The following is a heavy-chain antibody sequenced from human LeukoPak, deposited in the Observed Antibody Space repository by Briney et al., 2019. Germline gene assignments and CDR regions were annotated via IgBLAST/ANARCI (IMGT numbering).Heavy chain of an antibody. Sequence: PSETLSLTCTVSGGSISTSSYYWGWVRQPPGKGLEWIGNIFYSGSTYYSPSLKSRVTISLNTSRNQFSLKLSSVTAADTAVYYCARDQGYNWNDVYAFDIWGQGTMVTVSS. J-gene: IGHJ3*02. CDR1: GGSISTSSYY. CDR3: ARDQGYNWNDVYAFDI. V-gene: IGHV4-39*07. CDR2: IFYSGST. D-gene: IGHD1-20*01.